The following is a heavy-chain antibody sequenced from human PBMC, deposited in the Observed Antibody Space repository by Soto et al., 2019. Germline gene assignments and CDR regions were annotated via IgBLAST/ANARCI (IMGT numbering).Heavy chain of an antibody. Sequence: QVQLVESGGGVVQPGRSLRLSCAASGFTFSSYGMHWVRQAPGKGLEWVAVIWYDGSNKYYADSVKGRFTISRDNSKNTLYLQMNSLRAEDTAVYYCARADSLSGWGPVDSWGQGTLVTVSS. CDR2: IWYDGSNK. V-gene: IGHV3-33*01. J-gene: IGHJ1*01. D-gene: IGHD6-19*01. CDR1: GFTFSSYG. CDR3: ARADSLSGWGPVDS.